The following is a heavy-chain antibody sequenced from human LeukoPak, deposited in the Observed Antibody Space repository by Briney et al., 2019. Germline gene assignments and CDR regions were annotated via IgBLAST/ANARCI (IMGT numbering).Heavy chain of an antibody. Sequence: ASVKVSCKASGYTFTSYGISWVRQAPGQGLEWMGWVSAYNGNTNYAQKLQGRVTMTTDTSTSTAYMELRSLRSDDTAVYYCARVLDILIGYYIDYWGQGTLVTVSS. CDR2: VSAYNGNT. CDR3: ARVLDILIGYYIDY. CDR1: GYTFTSYG. J-gene: IGHJ4*02. V-gene: IGHV1-18*01. D-gene: IGHD3-9*01.